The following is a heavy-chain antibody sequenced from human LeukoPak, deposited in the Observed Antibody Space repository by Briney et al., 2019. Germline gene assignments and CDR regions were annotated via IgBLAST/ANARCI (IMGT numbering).Heavy chain of an antibody. Sequence: PSETLSLTCAVYGGSFSDYYWSWIRQPPGKGLEWIGEINHSGSTNYNPSLKSRVTISVHTSKNHVSLRLSSVTAADTAVYYCARGGLSYYYGSSSFDYWGREPWSPSPQ. V-gene: IGHV4-34*01. D-gene: IGHD3-10*01. CDR1: GGSFSDYY. J-gene: IGHJ4*02. CDR2: INHSGST. CDR3: ARGGLSYYYGSSSFDY.